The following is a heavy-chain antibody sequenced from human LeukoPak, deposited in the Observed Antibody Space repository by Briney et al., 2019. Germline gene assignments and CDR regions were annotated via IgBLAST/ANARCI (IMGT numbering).Heavy chain of an antibody. CDR2: IRSKANSYAT. CDR3: TRREAVAGRSVDY. Sequence: PGGSLRLSCAASGFTFSGSAMHWVRQASGKGLEWVGRIRSKANSYATAYAASVKGRFTISRDDSKNTAYLQMNSLKTEDTAVYYCTRREAVAGRSVDYWGQGTLVTFSS. V-gene: IGHV3-73*01. J-gene: IGHJ4*02. CDR1: GFTFSGSA. D-gene: IGHD6-19*01.